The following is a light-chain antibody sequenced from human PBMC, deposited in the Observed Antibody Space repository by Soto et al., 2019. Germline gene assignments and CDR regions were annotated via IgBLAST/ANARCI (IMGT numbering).Light chain of an antibody. CDR2: EGS. Sequence: QSALTQPASVSGSPGQSITISCTGTSSDVGSYNLVPWYQQHPGKAPKLMIYEGSKWPSGVSNRFSGSKSGNTASLTISGLQAEDEADYYCCSYAGSSTFVVFGGGTKVTVL. CDR1: SSDVGSYNL. J-gene: IGLJ2*01. V-gene: IGLV2-23*03. CDR3: CSYAGSSTFVV.